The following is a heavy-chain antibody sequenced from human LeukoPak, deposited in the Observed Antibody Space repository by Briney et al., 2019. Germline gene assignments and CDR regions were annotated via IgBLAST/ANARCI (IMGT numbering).Heavy chain of an antibody. CDR1: GGSISSSSYY. CDR2: IYYSGST. J-gene: IGHJ5*02. D-gene: IGHD3-16*01. Sequence: PSETLSLTCTVSGGSISSSSYYWGWIRQPPGKGLEWIGSIYYSGSTYYNPSLKSRVTISVDTSKNQFSLKLSSVTAADTAVYYCARHPVSSYYDYVWGTPPDNWFDPWGQGTLVTVSS. V-gene: IGHV4-39*01. CDR3: ARHPVSSYYDYVWGTPPDNWFDP.